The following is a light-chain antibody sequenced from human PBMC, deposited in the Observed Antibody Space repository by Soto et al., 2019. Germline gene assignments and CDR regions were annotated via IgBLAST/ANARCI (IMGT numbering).Light chain of an antibody. J-gene: IGLJ1*01. CDR2: EVV. CDR3: KSYAGSNTYV. CDR1: KNDIGVYDF. Sequence: QSLLTQPASASGSPGQSFTISCTGTKNDIGVYDFVSWYQHHPGKAPRLIIYEVVQRPSGVPDRFSGSKSGNTASLTVSGLQAAAEADYFCKSYAGSNTYVFGSGTKVTVL. V-gene: IGLV2-8*01.